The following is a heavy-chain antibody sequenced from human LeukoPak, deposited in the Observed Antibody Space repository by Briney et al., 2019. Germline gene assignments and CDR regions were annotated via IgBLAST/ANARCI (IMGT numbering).Heavy chain of an antibody. CDR3: AKGGKWDVTPFDY. CDR2: ISGSSRPI. D-gene: IGHD1-26*01. CDR1: GFTFSSYS. V-gene: IGHV3-48*01. J-gene: IGHJ4*02. Sequence: KPGGSLRLSCAASGFTFSSYSMNWVRQAPGRGLEWVSYISGSSRPIYYADSVKGRFTISRDNAKNSLYLQMNSLRAEDTAVYYCAKGGKWDVTPFDYWGQGTLVTVSS.